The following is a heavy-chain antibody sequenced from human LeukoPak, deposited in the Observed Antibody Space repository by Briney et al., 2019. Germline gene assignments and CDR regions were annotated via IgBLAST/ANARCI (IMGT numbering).Heavy chain of an antibody. J-gene: IGHJ4*02. CDR3: AKGQLRGALDY. CDR1: GFTFDDYA. D-gene: IGHD1-7*01. Sequence: GGSLRLSCAASGFTFDDYAMHWVRHAPGKGLEWVSGISWNSGSIGYADSVKGRFTISRDNAKNSLYLQMNSLRAEDMALYYCAKGQLRGALDYWGQGTLVTVSS. V-gene: IGHV3-9*03. CDR2: ISWNSGSI.